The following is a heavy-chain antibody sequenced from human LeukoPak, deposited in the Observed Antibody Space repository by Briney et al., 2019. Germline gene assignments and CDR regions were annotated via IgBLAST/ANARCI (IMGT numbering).Heavy chain of an antibody. CDR1: GFTLSNYN. D-gene: IGHD6-13*01. J-gene: IGHJ6*03. V-gene: IGHV3-21*01. Sequence: GGSLRLSCTASGFTLSNYNMNWVRQAPGKGLEWVSSISSSSSYIYYADSVKGRFTISRDNAKNSLYLQMNSLRAEDTAVYYCARPGIAAADPYYYYMDVWGKGTTVTVSS. CDR2: ISSSSSYI. CDR3: ARPGIAAADPYYYYMDV.